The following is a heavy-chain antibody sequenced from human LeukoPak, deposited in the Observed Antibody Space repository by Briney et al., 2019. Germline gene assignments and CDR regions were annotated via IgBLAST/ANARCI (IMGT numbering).Heavy chain of an antibody. D-gene: IGHD5-18*01. V-gene: IGHV4-61*01. CDR1: GGSVSNSLYY. CDR3: ARVLRAASWRSYDY. CDR2: IYYNGDT. J-gene: IGHJ4*02. Sequence: SETLSPTCTVSGGSVSNSLYYWSWIRQPPGKGLEWIGYIYYNGDTNYNPSLKSRVIISIDTSSNQFSLRLNSMTAADTAVYYCARVLRAASWRSYDYWGQGSLVTVPS.